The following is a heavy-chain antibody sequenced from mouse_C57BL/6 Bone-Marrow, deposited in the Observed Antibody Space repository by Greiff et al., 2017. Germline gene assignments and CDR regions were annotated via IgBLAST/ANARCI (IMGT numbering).Heavy chain of an antibody. J-gene: IGHJ2*01. CDR2: IDPENGDT. Sequence: VTLKESGAELVRPGASVKLSCTASGFNIKDDYMHWVKQRPEQGLEWSGWIDPENGDTEYASKFQGKATITADTSSNTAYLQLSSLTSEDTAVYYCTTLWYFDYWGQGTTLTVSS. CDR3: TTLWYFDY. CDR1: GFNIKDDY. V-gene: IGHV14-4*01. D-gene: IGHD1-1*02.